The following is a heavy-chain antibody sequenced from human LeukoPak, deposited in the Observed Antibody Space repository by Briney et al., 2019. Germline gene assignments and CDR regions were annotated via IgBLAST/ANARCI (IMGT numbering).Heavy chain of an antibody. Sequence: SETLSLTCTVSGGSISSGSYYWSWIRQPAGKGLEWIGYFYHSASTNYNPSLKSRVTISVDTSKNHFSLKLSSVTAADTAVYYCARGQWLPVFDFWGQGTLVTVSS. CDR2: FYHSAST. CDR1: GGSISSGSYY. CDR3: ARGQWLPVFDF. J-gene: IGHJ4*02. D-gene: IGHD3-22*01. V-gene: IGHV4-61*10.